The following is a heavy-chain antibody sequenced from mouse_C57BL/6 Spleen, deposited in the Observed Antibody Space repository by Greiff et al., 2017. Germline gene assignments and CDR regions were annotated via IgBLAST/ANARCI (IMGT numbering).Heavy chain of an antibody. CDR2: ISSGSSTI. V-gene: IGHV5-17*01. CDR3: AGLYGSSRYAMDY. CDR1: GFTFSDYG. D-gene: IGHD1-1*01. J-gene: IGHJ4*01. Sequence: EVQGVESGGGLVKPGGSLKLSCAASGFTFSDYGMHWVRQAPEKGLEWVAYISSGSSTIYYADTVKGRFTISRDNAKNNLFLQRTSLRSEDTAMYYCAGLYGSSRYAMDYWGQGTSVTVSS.